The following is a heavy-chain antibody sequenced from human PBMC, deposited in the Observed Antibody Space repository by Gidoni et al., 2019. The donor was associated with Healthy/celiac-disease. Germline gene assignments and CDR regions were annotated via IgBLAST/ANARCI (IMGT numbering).Heavy chain of an antibody. Sequence: EVQLVESGGGLVKPGGSLRLSCAASGFTFSNDWMNWVRQAPGKGLEWVGRIKSKTDGGTTDYAAPVKGRFTISRDDSKNTLYLQMNSLKTEDTAVYYCTTDNVDTAMVNAYYYYGMDVWGQGTTVTVSS. CDR2: IKSKTDGGTT. CDR3: TTDNVDTAMVNAYYYYGMDV. CDR1: GFTFSNDW. D-gene: IGHD5-18*01. V-gene: IGHV3-15*07. J-gene: IGHJ6*02.